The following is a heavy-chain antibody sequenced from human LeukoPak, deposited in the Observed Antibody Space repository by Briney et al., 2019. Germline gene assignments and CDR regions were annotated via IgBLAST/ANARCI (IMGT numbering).Heavy chain of an antibody. Sequence: GGSLRLSCAASGFTFNNFATTWVRQAPGKGLEWLSTISGSGDRTFYAGSVKGRFTIPRDNSRNTVFLQMNSLRAEDTAVYYCAKDATPYYWGQGTLVTVSS. J-gene: IGHJ4*02. CDR3: AKDATPYY. V-gene: IGHV3-23*01. CDR1: GFTFNNFA. CDR2: ISGSGDRT. D-gene: IGHD2-15*01.